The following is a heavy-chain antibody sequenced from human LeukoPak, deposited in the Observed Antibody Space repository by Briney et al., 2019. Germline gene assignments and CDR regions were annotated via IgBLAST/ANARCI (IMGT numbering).Heavy chain of an antibody. Sequence: SVTVSCKASGGTFSSYAISWVRQAPGQGLEWMGGIIPIFGTANYAQKFQGRVTITADKSTSTAYMELSSMRSEDPAVYYCARGSEDIVVVPAAIVYNWFDPWGQGTLVTVSS. V-gene: IGHV1-69*06. CDR1: GGTFSSYA. D-gene: IGHD2-2*01. CDR3: ARGSEDIVVVPAAIVYNWFDP. J-gene: IGHJ5*02. CDR2: IIPIFGTA.